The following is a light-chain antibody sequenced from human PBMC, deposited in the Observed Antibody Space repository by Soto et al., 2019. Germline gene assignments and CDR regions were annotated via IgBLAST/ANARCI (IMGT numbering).Light chain of an antibody. V-gene: IGLV2-14*03. CDR1: SSDVGGSNY. CDR2: DVS. J-gene: IGLJ2*01. Sequence: QPASVSGSPGQSITISCSGTSSDVGGSNYVSWYQQHPGEAPKLMIYDVSYRPSGVSNRFSGSKSGNTASLTISGLQAGDEADYFCSSYTSSAPGVLFGGGTQLTVL. CDR3: SSYTSSAPGVL.